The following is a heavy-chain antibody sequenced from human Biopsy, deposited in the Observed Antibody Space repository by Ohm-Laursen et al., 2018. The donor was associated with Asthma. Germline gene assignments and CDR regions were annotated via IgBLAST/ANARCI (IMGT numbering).Heavy chain of an antibody. CDR3: ARGNHHLDYGGNSGAFDI. D-gene: IGHD4-23*01. CDR1: GFTFSSYG. CDR2: ISYDGSNK. V-gene: IGHV3-30*03. J-gene: IGHJ3*02. Sequence: SLRLSCAAPGFTFSSYGMHWVRQAPGKGLEWVAVISYDGSNKYYADSVKGRFTISRDNSKNTLYLQMNGLRAEDTAVYYCARGNHHLDYGGNSGAFDIWGQGTMVTVSS.